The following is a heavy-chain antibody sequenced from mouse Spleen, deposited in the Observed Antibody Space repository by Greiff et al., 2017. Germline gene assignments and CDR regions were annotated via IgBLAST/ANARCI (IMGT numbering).Heavy chain of an antibody. V-gene: IGHV1-15*01. CDR1: GYTFTDYE. CDR3: TRGSGFYAMDY. Sequence: VKLMESGAELVRPGASVTLSCKASGYTFTDYEMHWVKQTPVHGLEWIGAIDPETGGTAYNQKFKGKAILTADKSSSTAYMELRSLTSEDSAVYYCTRGSGFYAMDYWGQGTSATVSS. CDR2: IDPETGGT. J-gene: IGHJ4*01. D-gene: IGHD4-1*01.